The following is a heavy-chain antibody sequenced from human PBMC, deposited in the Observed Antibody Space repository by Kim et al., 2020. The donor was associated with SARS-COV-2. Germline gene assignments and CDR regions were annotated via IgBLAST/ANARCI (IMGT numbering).Heavy chain of an antibody. CDR1: GGSFSGYY. D-gene: IGHD2-8*01. J-gene: IGHJ6*03. V-gene: IGHV4-34*01. CDR2: INHSGST. Sequence: SETLSLTCAVYGGSFSGYYWSWIRQPPGKGLEWIGEINHSGSTNYNPSLKSRVTISVDTSKNQFSLKLSSVTAADTAVYYCARGYCTNGVCYPYYYYYYMDVWGKGTTVTVSS. CDR3: ARGYCTNGVCYPYYYYYYMDV.